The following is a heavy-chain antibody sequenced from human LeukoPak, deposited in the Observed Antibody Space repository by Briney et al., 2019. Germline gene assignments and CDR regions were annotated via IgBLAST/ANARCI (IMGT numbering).Heavy chain of an antibody. D-gene: IGHD1-26*01. J-gene: IGHJ4*02. Sequence: ASVKVSCKASGYTFTSYGISWVRQAPGQGLEWMGWINPNSGVTSFAQKFRGRVTMTRDTSISTAYMELSRLRSDDTAVYYCARRHIDCATTTCYVDYWGQGTLVTVSS. CDR3: ARRHIDCATTTCYVDY. CDR1: GYTFTSYG. V-gene: IGHV1-2*02. CDR2: INPNSGVT.